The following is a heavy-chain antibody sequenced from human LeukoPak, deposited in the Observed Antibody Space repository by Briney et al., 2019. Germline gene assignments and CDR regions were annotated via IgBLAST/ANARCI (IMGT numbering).Heavy chain of an antibody. Sequence: GGSLRLSCAASGFTISTCAMSLVRQAAGKGLEWVTTISGSGGTTIYADSVKGRFTISRDNSKNTLYLQMNSLRAEDTAVYYCARRPIIAVPGTHYFDYWGQGTLVTVSS. J-gene: IGHJ4*02. D-gene: IGHD6-19*01. CDR2: ISGSGGTT. V-gene: IGHV3-23*01. CDR3: ARRPIIAVPGTHYFDY. CDR1: GFTISTCA.